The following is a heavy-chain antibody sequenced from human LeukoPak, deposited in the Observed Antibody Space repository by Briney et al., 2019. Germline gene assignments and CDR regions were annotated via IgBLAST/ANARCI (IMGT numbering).Heavy chain of an antibody. CDR3: ARDPAAAAYYMDV. J-gene: IGHJ6*03. Sequence: PGGSLRLSCAASGFTFSSYSMNWVRQAPGKGLEWVSSISSSSSYIYYADSVKGRFTISRDNAKNSLYLQMNSLRAEDTAVYYCARDPAAAAYYMDVWGKGTTVTVSS. CDR2: ISSSSSYI. D-gene: IGHD6-13*01. CDR1: GFTFSSYS. V-gene: IGHV3-21*01.